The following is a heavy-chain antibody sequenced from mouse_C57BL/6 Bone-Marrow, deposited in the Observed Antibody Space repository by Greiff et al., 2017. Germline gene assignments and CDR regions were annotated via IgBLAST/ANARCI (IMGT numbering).Heavy chain of an antibody. CDR1: GFTFSSYG. V-gene: IGHV5-6*01. J-gene: IGHJ3*01. Sequence: EVQVVESGGYLVKPGGSLKLSCAASGFTFSSYGMSWVRQTPDKRLEWVATISSGGSYTYYPDSVKGRFTISRDNAKNTLYLQMSSLKSEDTAMYYCAIMITTFAYWGQGTLVTVSA. CDR3: AIMITTFAY. CDR2: ISSGGSYT. D-gene: IGHD2-4*01.